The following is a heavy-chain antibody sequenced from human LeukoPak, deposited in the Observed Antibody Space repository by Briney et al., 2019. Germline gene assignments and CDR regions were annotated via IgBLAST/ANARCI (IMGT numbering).Heavy chain of an antibody. J-gene: IGHJ5*02. CDR2: IYYSGST. V-gene: IGHV4-39*01. CDR3: ARNVYCSGGSCYPRNWFDP. CDR1: GGSISSSSYY. D-gene: IGHD2-15*01. Sequence: SETLSPTCTVSGGSISSSSYYWVWIRQPPGKGLEWIGNIYYSGSTFYNPSLKSRVTISVDTSKNQFSLKLSSVTAADTAVYYCARNVYCSGGSCYPRNWFDPWGQGTLVSVSS.